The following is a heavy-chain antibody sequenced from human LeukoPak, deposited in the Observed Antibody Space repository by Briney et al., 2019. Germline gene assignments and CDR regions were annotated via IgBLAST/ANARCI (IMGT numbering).Heavy chain of an antibody. CDR2: IIPIFDIV. V-gene: IGHV1-69*04. Sequence: SVKVSCKASGGTFNNYAITWVRQAPGQGLEWMGRIIPIFDIVNYTQKFQGRVTITADTITNTAYMELSSLRSEDTAVYFCARAPAGMDVWGQGTTVTVSS. J-gene: IGHJ6*02. D-gene: IGHD1-14*01. CDR1: GGTFNNYA. CDR3: ARAPAGMDV.